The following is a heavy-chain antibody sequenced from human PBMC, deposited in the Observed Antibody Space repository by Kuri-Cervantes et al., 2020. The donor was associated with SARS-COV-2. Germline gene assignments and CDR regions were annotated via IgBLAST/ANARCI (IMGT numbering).Heavy chain of an antibody. D-gene: IGHD5-18*01. V-gene: IGHV3-15*01. CDR2: IKSTTDGGTT. CDR1: GFTFSNVC. J-gene: IGHJ4*02. CDR3: TTDLHSVTNIFDY. Sequence: GGALRLCCAASGFTFSNVCMLWVRQTPGQGLEWVVRIKSTTDGGTTDYAAPVKGRFTISSGDSKNTLYLQMNSLKTEDAAVYYCTTDLHSVTNIFDYWGQGTQVTVSS.